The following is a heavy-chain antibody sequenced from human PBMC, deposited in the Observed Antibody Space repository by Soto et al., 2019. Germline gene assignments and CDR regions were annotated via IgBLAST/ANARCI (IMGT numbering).Heavy chain of an antibody. CDR2: IKSKGGGETT. Sequence: EGQLVESGGRLVEPGGSLRLSCAASGFNFNVAWMNWVRQAPGKGLEWLGRIKSKGGGETTEYVAFVKGRFTISRDDSKNTLYLLMNSLKSEDTAVYYCTKVLALPSNDAFDIWGQGTMVTVPS. CDR3: TKVLALPSNDAFDI. V-gene: IGHV3-15*01. J-gene: IGHJ3*02. CDR1: GFNFNVAW. D-gene: IGHD3-3*02.